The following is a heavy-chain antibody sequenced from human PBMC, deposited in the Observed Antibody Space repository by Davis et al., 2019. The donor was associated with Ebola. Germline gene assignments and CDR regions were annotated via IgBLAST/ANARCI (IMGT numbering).Heavy chain of an antibody. J-gene: IGHJ4*02. CDR2: IYYSGST. CDR1: GGSISSGGYY. D-gene: IGHD1-26*01. Sequence: PSETLSLTCTVSGGSISSGGYYWSWIRQHPGKGLEWIGYIYYSGSTYYNPSLKSRVTISVDTSKNQFSLKLSSVTAADTAVYYCASSGEWELHGVDYWGQGTLVTVSS. CDR3: ASSGEWELHGVDY. V-gene: IGHV4-31*03.